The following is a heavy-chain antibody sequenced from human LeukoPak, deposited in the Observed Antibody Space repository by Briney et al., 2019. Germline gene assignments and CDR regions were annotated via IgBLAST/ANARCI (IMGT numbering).Heavy chain of an antibody. J-gene: IGHJ5*02. V-gene: IGHV3-74*01. D-gene: IGHD3-22*01. CDR2: INSDGTST. CDR3: ARPRDSSANWFDP. CDR1: GFTFSNYW. Sequence: GGSLRLSCAASGFTFSNYWMHWVRQAPGKGLVWDSRINSDGTSTTYADSVKGRFTISRDNAENTLYLEMNSLRADDTAVYYCARPRDSSANWFDPWGQGTLVTVSS.